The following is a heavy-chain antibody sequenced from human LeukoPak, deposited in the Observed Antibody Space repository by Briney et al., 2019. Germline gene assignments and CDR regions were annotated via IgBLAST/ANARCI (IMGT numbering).Heavy chain of an antibody. CDR1: GGTFSSYA. CDR2: IIPIFGTA. CDR3: ARARKGYIYGTPPGNYYYYGMDV. J-gene: IGHJ6*02. D-gene: IGHD5-18*01. V-gene: IGHV1-69*13. Sequence: ASVKVSCKASGGTFSSYAISWVRQAPGQGLEWMGGIIPIFGTANYAQKFQGRVTITADESTSTAYMELSSLRSEDTAVCYCARARKGYIYGTPPGNYYYYGMDVWGQGTTVTVSS.